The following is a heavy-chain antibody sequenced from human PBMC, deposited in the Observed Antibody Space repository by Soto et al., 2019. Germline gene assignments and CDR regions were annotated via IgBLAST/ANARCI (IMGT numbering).Heavy chain of an antibody. Sequence: VSEEVATRAAGSRFTRSYLPWARQAPGPGPVWLGLINASGGSTTYSQKFQGRVTMTRDTSTTTVYMELSALRSEDTPFYYCATLQRGDSYDYSGYGAFQFDQGSQGTL. V-gene: IGHV1-46*01. CDR3: ATLQRGDSYDYSGYGAFQFDQ. J-gene: IGHJ4*01. CDR2: INASGGST. D-gene: IGHD5-18*01. CDR1: GSRFTRSY.